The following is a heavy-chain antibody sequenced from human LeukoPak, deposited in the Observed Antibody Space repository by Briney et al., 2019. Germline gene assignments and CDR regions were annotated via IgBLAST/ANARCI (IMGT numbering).Heavy chain of an antibody. V-gene: IGHV3-74*01. Sequence: GGSLGLSCTASGFTFGDYAMSWVRQAPGKGLVWASRIKSDGSRTDYADSVKGRFTISRDNAKNTLYLQMNSLRAEDTAVYYCARELPFDYWGQGTLVTVSS. CDR3: ARELPFDY. CDR2: IKSDGSRT. CDR1: GFTFGDYA. J-gene: IGHJ4*02. D-gene: IGHD2-15*01.